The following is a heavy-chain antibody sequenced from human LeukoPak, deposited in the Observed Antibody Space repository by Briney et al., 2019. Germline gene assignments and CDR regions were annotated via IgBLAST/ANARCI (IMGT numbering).Heavy chain of an antibody. Sequence: GGSLRLSCAASGFTFSSYSMNWVRQAPGKGPEWVSAISSSSIYIYYADSVKGRFTISRDNAKNSLYLQMNSLRAEDTAVYYCARDYGGSSPFDYWGQGTLVTVSS. V-gene: IGHV3-21*01. CDR2: ISSSSIYI. J-gene: IGHJ4*02. D-gene: IGHD4-23*01. CDR1: GFTFSSYS. CDR3: ARDYGGSSPFDY.